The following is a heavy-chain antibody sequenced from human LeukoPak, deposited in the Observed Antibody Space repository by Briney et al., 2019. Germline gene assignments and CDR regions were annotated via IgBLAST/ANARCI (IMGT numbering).Heavy chain of an antibody. J-gene: IGHJ4*02. Sequence: GGSLRLSCAASGFTFSTYSMNWVRQAPGKGLEWVSSISSSSSYIHYADSVKGRFTISRDNSKNTLYLQMNSLRAEDTAVYYCAKDDVEDYGDPAFDYWGQGTLVTVSS. D-gene: IGHD4-17*01. CDR3: AKDDVEDYGDPAFDY. CDR1: GFTFSTYS. V-gene: IGHV3-21*01. CDR2: ISSSSSYI.